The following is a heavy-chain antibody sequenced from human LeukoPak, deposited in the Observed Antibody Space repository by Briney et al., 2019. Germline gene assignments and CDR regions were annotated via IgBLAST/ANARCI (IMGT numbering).Heavy chain of an antibody. CDR3: ARHWSDSSGYYPPGSY. J-gene: IGHJ4*02. CDR1: GGSISSSSYY. Sequence: SETLSLTCTVSGGSISSSSYYWGWIRQPPGKGLEWIGNIYYSGSTYYNPSLKSRVTISVDTSKNQFSLKLSSVTAADTAVYYCARHWSDSSGYYPPGSYWGQGTLVTVSS. V-gene: IGHV4-39*01. CDR2: IYYSGST. D-gene: IGHD3-22*01.